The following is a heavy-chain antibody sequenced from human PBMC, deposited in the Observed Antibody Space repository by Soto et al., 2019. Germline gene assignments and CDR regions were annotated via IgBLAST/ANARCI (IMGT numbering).Heavy chain of an antibody. D-gene: IGHD3-10*01. J-gene: IGHJ4*02. CDR3: TRVLGLELLWFGELYFDY. Sequence: EVQLVESGGGLVQPGRSLRLSCTASGFTFGDYAMSWFRQAPGKGLEWVGFIRSKAYGGTTEYAASVKGRFTISRDDSKSIAYLQMNSLKTEDTAVYYCTRVLGLELLWFGELYFDYWGQRTLVTVSS. CDR1: GFTFGDYA. V-gene: IGHV3-49*03. CDR2: IRSKAYGGTT.